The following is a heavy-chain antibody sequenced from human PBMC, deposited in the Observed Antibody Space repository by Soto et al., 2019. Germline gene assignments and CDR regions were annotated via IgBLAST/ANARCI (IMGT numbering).Heavy chain of an antibody. CDR2: IYYSGST. V-gene: IGHV4-31*02. Sequence: WTWIRQHPGKGLEWIGYIYYSGSTYYNPSLESRVTISLDTSKNQFSLKLSSVTAADTAVYYCARDLGGGYYFDSWGQGTLVTVSS. CDR3: ARDLGGGYYFDS. D-gene: IGHD2-2*01. J-gene: IGHJ4*02.